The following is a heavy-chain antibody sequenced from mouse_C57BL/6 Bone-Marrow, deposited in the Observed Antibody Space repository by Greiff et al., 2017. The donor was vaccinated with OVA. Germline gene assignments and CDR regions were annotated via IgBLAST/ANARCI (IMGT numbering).Heavy chain of an antibody. D-gene: IGHD4-1*01. J-gene: IGHJ2*01. CDR3: ARELGRFDY. CDR1: GYSITSGYY. Sequence: DVKLQESGPGLVKPSQSLSLTCSVTGYSITSGYYWNWIRQFPGNKLEWMGYISYDGSNNYNPSLKNRISITRDTSKNQFFLKLNSVTTEDTATYYCARELGRFDYWGQGTTLTVSS. CDR2: ISYDGSN. V-gene: IGHV3-6*01.